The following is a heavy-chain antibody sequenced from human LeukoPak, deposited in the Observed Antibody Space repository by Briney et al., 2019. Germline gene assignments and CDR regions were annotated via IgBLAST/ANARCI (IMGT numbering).Heavy chain of an antibody. CDR3: ARDRITMVRGAKNWFDP. V-gene: IGHV1-2*02. CDR2: INPNSGGT. D-gene: IGHD3-10*01. J-gene: IGHJ5*02. Sequence: ASVKVSCKASGYTFTGYYMHWVRQAPGQRLEWMGWINPNSGGTNYAQKFQGRVTMTRDTSISTAYMELNRLRSDDTAVYYCARDRITMVRGAKNWFDPWGQGTLVTVSS. CDR1: GYTFTGYY.